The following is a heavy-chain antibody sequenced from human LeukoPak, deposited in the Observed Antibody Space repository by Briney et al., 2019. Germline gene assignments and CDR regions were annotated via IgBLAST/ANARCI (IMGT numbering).Heavy chain of an antibody. V-gene: IGHV3-48*01. Sequence: GGSLRLSCAASGFTFSSYSMNWVRQAPGKGLEWVSYISSSSSTIYYADSVKGRFTISRDNAKNSLYLQMNSLRAEDTAVYYCARDLSSSWSPNYYYGMDVWGQGTTVTVSS. D-gene: IGHD6-13*01. CDR1: GFTFSSYS. CDR2: ISSSSSTI. J-gene: IGHJ6*02. CDR3: ARDLSSSWSPNYYYGMDV.